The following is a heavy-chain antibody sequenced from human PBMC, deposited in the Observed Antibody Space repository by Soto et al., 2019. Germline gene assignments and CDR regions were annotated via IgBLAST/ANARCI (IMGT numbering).Heavy chain of an antibody. Sequence: SVKVSCNASGGTFSSYAISWVRQAPGQGLEWMGGIIPIFGTANYAQKFQGRVTITADKSTSTAYMELSSLRSEDTAVYHCASLPIAAAGTWWVDPWGQGTLVTSPQ. V-gene: IGHV1-69*06. D-gene: IGHD6-13*01. CDR1: GGTFSSYA. CDR3: ASLPIAAAGTWWVDP. CDR2: IIPIFGTA. J-gene: IGHJ5*02.